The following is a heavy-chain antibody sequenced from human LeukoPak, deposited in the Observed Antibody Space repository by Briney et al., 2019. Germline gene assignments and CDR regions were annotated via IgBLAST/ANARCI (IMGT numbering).Heavy chain of an antibody. CDR2: IKKDGSEK. Sequence: PGGSLRLSCAASGFTFSSYWMSWVRQAPGKGLEWVANIKKDGSEKYYVDSVKGRFTISRDNAKTSLYLQMNSLRAEDTAVYYCARDWYDNSDAFDIWGQGTMVTVSS. J-gene: IGHJ3*02. CDR1: GFTFSSYW. CDR3: ARDWYDNSDAFDI. V-gene: IGHV3-7*01. D-gene: IGHD3-9*01.